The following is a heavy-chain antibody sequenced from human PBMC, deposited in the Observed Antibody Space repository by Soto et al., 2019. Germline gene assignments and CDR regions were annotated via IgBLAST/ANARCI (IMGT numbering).Heavy chain of an antibody. CDR2: IYKSATT. V-gene: IGHV4-30-4*01. CDR3: ARGRYCLTGRCFPNWFDS. D-gene: IGHD2-15*01. J-gene: IGHJ5*01. Sequence: QVQLLESGPGLVKPSQTLSLTCSVSGDSISTVDYFWAWIRQPPGQALEYIGYIYKSATTYYNPTFEGRVANSQDTSKRQFSLNVTSVTAADTAVYFCARGRYCLTGRCFPNWFDSWGQGTLVTVSS. CDR1: GDSISTVDYF.